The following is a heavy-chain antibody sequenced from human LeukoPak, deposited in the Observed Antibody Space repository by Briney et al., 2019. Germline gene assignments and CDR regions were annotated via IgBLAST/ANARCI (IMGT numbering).Heavy chain of an antibody. V-gene: IGHV4-39*01. CDR2: IYYSGST. CDR3: ARRDDAFDI. Sequence: SGTLSLTCTVTGGSIRSSYYYWGWIRQPPGKGLEWIGSIYYSGSTYYNPSLKSRVTISVDTSKNQFSLKLSSVTAADTAVYYCARRDDAFDIWGQGTMVTVSS. CDR1: GGSIRSSYYY. J-gene: IGHJ3*02.